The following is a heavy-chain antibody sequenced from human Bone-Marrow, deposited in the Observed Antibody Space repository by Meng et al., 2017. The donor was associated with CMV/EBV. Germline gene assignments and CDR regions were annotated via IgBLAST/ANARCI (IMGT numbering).Heavy chain of an antibody. CDR3: ATGVADFEY. V-gene: IGHV1-8*01. CDR2: MNPNSGNT. CDR1: GYTFTSYD. Sequence: GAEWKKPGALMKVSCKASGYTFTSYDINSVRQAAGQGLEWMGWMNPNSGNTDYAQKFQGRVTMTRNISKSTAYMDLSSLRSEDTAVYYCATGVADFEYWGQGTLVTVSS. D-gene: IGHD6-19*01. J-gene: IGHJ4*02.